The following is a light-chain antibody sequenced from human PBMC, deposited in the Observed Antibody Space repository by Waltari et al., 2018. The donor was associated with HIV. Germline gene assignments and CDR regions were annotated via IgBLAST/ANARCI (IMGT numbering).Light chain of an antibody. J-gene: IGLJ2*01. V-gene: IGLV3-25*03. Sequence: SSELPQPPSVSVSPGQTARITCSRDAMPKPEAHWYKQRAGHAPVLLIYKDTERPSGIPQRFSGSSSGTTVTLTISGVQAEDEADYYCQSADNSGSYSVVFGGGTKLSVL. CDR2: KDT. CDR3: QSADNSGSYSVV. CDR1: AMPKPE.